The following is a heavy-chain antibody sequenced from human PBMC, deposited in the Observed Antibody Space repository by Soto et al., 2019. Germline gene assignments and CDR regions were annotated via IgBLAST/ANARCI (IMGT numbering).Heavy chain of an antibody. D-gene: IGHD1-26*01. J-gene: IGHJ4*02. CDR2: IDTDGSTGGT. CDR1: GFTFSGHW. V-gene: IGHV3-74*03. CDR3: ARGRGTYYADS. Sequence: EVRLVESGGALVPPGGSLRLTCEASGFTFSGHWMHWVRRAPGKGLVWVSHIDTDGSTGGTSYADSVKGRFTVSRDDSNDRLYLQIKDLRVEDTAVYYCARGRGTYYADSWGQGTLVTVSS.